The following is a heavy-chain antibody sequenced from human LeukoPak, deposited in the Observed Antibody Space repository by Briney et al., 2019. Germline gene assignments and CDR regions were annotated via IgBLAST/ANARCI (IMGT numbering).Heavy chain of an antibody. CDR3: AKYGDSSNTFDY. V-gene: IGHV3-23*01. CDR2: ISGSGGST. Sequence: GGSLRLSCEASGFIFSTFELSWVRQAPGKGLEWVSAISGSGGSTYYADSVKGRFTISRDNSKNTLYLQMNSLRAEDTAVYYCAKYGDSSNTFDYWGQGTLVTVSS. J-gene: IGHJ4*02. CDR1: GFIFSTFE. D-gene: IGHD6-13*01.